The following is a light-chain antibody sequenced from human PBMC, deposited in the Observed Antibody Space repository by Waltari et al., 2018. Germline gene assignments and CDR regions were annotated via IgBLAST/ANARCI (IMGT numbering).Light chain of an antibody. V-gene: IGLV2-14*01. CDR3: SSYTNSDTWV. CDR2: EVS. CDR1: RTDIGTSTY. Sequence: QSALTQPASVSGSPGQSITISCTGTRTDIGTSTYVSWYQQLPGKAPKLMISEVSNRPSGLSIRFSGSKSGNTASLTIFELQVEDEGDYYCSSYTNSDTWVFGGGTKVTVL. J-gene: IGLJ2*01.